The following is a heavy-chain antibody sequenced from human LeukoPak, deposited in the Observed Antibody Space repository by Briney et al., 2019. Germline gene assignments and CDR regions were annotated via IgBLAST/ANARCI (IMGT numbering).Heavy chain of an antibody. CDR3: ATEDCTDKGDFDL. V-gene: IGHV3-7*01. CDR2: INQGGSET. D-gene: IGHD2/OR15-2a*01. CDR1: GFTFSNHW. J-gene: IGHJ2*01. Sequence: PGGSLRLSCAASGFTFSNHWMSWVRQAPGNGLEWVANINQGGSETYYADSVKGRFTISRDNAKSALHLELNSLRVEDTALYYRATEDCTDKGDFDLWGRGTLVTVSS.